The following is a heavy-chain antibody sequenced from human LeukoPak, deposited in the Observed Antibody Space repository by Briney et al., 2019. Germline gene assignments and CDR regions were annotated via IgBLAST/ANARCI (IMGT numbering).Heavy chain of an antibody. Sequence: NPGGSLRLSCAASGFTFSSYSMNWVRQAPGKGLEWVSSISSSSSYIYYADSVKGRFTISRDHAKNSLYLQMNSLRAEDTAVYYCASVCSGWYRTLGYWGQGTLVTVSS. V-gene: IGHV3-21*01. CDR3: ASVCSGWYRTLGY. D-gene: IGHD6-19*01. J-gene: IGHJ4*02. CDR2: ISSSSSYI. CDR1: GFTFSSYS.